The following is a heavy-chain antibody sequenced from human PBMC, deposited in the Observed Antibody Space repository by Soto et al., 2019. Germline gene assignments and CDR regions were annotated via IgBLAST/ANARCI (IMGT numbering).Heavy chain of an antibody. Sequence: GSLRLSCAASGFTFSAYAMSWARQAPGKGLEWVSTISGDGSGTHYADSVRGRFTTSRDNSRSTLFLQMESLRVEDTAIYYCDGSDFWGQGTLVTVSS. D-gene: IGHD1-26*01. V-gene: IGHV3-23*01. CDR1: GFTFSAYA. CDR3: DGSDF. CDR2: ISGDGSGT. J-gene: IGHJ4*02.